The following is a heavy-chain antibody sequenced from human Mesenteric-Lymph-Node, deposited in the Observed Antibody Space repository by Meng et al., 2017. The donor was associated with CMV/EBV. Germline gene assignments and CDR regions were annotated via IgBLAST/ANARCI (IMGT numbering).Heavy chain of an antibody. CDR2: IYYSGST. D-gene: IGHD1-26*01. CDR3: ARDRQSGSEFDF. CDR1: GGSVSSGSYY. Sequence: SETLSLTCTVSGGSVSSGSYYWSWIRQPPGKGLEWIGYIYYSGSTNYNPSLKSRVTISVDTSKNQFSLKLSSVTAADTAVYYCARDRQSGSEFDFWGQGTLVTVSS. V-gene: IGHV4-61*01. J-gene: IGHJ4*02.